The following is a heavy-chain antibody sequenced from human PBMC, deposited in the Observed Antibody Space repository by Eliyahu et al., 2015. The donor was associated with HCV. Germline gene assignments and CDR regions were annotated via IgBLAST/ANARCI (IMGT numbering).Heavy chain of an antibody. D-gene: IGHD3-22*01. CDR3: ARYYDNSGHYYYFDY. Sequence: GGSISSGGYYWSWIRQHPGKGLEWIGYIFYSGSTYYNPSLKSRVTISVDTSKNQFSLKVSSVTAADTAVYFCARYYDNSGHYYYFDYWGQGTLVTVSS. V-gene: IGHV4-31*02. CDR2: IFYSGST. J-gene: IGHJ4*02. CDR1: GGSISSGGYY.